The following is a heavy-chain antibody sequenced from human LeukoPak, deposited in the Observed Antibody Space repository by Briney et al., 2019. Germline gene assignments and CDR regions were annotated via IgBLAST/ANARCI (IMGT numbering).Heavy chain of an antibody. J-gene: IGHJ4*02. CDR2: ISSSSSYI. V-gene: IGHV3-21*04. Sequence: GGSLRLSCAASGFTFSSYSMNWVRQAPGKGLEWVSSISSSSSYIYYADSVKGRFTISRDNSKNTLYLQMNSLRAEDTAVYYCAKLKATRVPHFDYWGQGTLVTVSS. D-gene: IGHD1-1*01. CDR1: GFTFSSYS. CDR3: AKLKATRVPHFDY.